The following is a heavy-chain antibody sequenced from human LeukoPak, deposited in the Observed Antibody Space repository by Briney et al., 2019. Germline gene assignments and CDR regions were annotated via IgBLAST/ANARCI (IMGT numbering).Heavy chain of an antibody. CDR1: GFTFDDYA. V-gene: IGHV3-9*01. CDR3: AKDAGNIVATISSSYGMDV. CDR2: ISWNSGSI. D-gene: IGHD5-12*01. Sequence: PGGSLRLSCAASGFTFDDYAMHWVRQAPGKGLEWVSGISWNSGSIGYADSVKGRFTISRDNAKNSLYLQMNSLRAEDTALYYCAKDAGNIVATISSSYGMDVWGQGTTVTVSS. J-gene: IGHJ6*02.